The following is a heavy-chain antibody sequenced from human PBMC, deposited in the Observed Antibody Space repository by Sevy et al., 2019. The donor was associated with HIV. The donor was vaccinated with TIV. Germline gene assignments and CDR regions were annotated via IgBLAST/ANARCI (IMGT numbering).Heavy chain of an antibody. CDR2: SNPHSGGT. J-gene: IGHJ4*02. D-gene: IGHD1-1*01. Sequence: ASVKVSCKTSGYTFSAHYIHWVRQVPGHGLEWMGRSNPHSGGTNYAQNFQGGIIMTRDTSISTAYMEPTRLRSDETAIYYCVSDVEAHDYWGQGTLVTVSS. CDR3: VSDVEAHDY. CDR1: GYTFSAHY. V-gene: IGHV1-2*02.